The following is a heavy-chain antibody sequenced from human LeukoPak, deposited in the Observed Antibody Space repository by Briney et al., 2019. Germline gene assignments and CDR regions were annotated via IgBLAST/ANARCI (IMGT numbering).Heavy chain of an antibody. Sequence: GGSLRLSCAASGFTFSGYLIHWVRQAPGKGLEWVAVISYDGSNKYYADAVKGRFTISRDNSKNTLYLQMNSLRAEDTAVYYCARDLTVTDYYYYGMDVWGQGTTVTVSS. D-gene: IGHD4-11*01. CDR1: GFTFSGYL. CDR2: ISYDGSNK. CDR3: ARDLTVTDYYYYGMDV. J-gene: IGHJ6*02. V-gene: IGHV3-30-3*01.